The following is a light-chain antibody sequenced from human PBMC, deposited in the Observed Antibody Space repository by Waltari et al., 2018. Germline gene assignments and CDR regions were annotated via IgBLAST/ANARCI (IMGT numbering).Light chain of an antibody. J-gene: IGKJ3*01. CDR3: QQYFTYPQVA. Sequence: DLQMTQSPSSLSASVGDRVTISCRASKNIRSYLSWYQQKPGIAPKLVIYAASTLQSGVPSRFSGSGSGTNFTLTITSLQAEDFATYYCQQYFTYPQVAFGPGTKVNVK. V-gene: IGKV1-16*01. CDR1: KNIRSY. CDR2: AAS.